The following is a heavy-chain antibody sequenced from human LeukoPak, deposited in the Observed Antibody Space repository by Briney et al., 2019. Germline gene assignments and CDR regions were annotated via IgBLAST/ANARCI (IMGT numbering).Heavy chain of an antibody. Sequence: GSLRLSCATSGFNFSAYYTNWIRQPPGKGLEWIGYIYYSGSTNYNPSLKSRVTISVDTSKNQFSLKLRSVTAADTALYYCARDPTTVTKGFDIWGQGTVVTVSS. J-gene: IGHJ3*02. CDR2: IYYSGST. CDR3: ARDPTTVTKGFDI. V-gene: IGHV4-59*01. D-gene: IGHD4-11*01. CDR1: GFNFSAYY.